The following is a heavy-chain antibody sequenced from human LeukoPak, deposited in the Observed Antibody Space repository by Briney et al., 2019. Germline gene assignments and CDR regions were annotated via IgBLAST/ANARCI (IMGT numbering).Heavy chain of an antibody. D-gene: IGHD3-10*02. Sequence: PGGSLRLSCAASGFTFSSYEMNWVRQAPGKGLEWLSHIRRSGSTIYYADSVKGRFTISRDNAKSSLYLQMNSLRAEDTAVYYCAELGITMIGGVWGKGTTVTISS. CDR1: GFTFSSYE. CDR2: IRRSGSTI. V-gene: IGHV3-48*03. CDR3: AELGITMIGGV. J-gene: IGHJ6*04.